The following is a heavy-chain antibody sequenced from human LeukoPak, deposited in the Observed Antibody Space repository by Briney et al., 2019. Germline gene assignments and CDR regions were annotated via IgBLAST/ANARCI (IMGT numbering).Heavy chain of an antibody. CDR2: ISAYNGNT. V-gene: IGHV1-18*04. CDR1: GCTFTSYG. CDR3: ATTIAAAGTSDY. Sequence: GASAKVSCKASGCTFTSYGISWVRQAPGQGLEWMGWISAYNGNTNYAQKLQGRVTMTTDTSTSTAYMELRSLRSDDTAVYYCATTIAAAGTSDYWGQGTLVTVSS. D-gene: IGHD6-13*01. J-gene: IGHJ4*02.